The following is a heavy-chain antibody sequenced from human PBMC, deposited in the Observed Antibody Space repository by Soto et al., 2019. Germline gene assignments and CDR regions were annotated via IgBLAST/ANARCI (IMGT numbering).Heavy chain of an antibody. CDR1: GGSFSSYH. CDR3: ARGYDTALDPIF. Sequence: ETLSLTCAVYGGSFSSYHWSWIRQTPGKGLEWIGEINHLTTTNYNPSLKSRVIISLDTPKNQFSLKLSSVTAADTAVYYCARGYDTALDPIFWGPGILDTVSS. J-gene: IGHJ4*02. D-gene: IGHD5-18*01. CDR2: INHLTTT. V-gene: IGHV4-34*01.